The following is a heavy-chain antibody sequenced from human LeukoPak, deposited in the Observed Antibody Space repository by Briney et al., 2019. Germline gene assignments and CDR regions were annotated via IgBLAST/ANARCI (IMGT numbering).Heavy chain of an antibody. J-gene: IGHJ4*02. V-gene: IGHV1-2*02. Sequence: ASVKLSCKASGYTFTGYYMHWVRQAPGQGLEWMGWINPNSGGTNYAQKYQGRVTMTRETSNSTAYMELSRLRSDDTAVYYCAREVAIVVVPAATFQDYWGQGTLVTVSS. CDR3: AREVAIVVVPAATFQDY. CDR1: GYTFTGYY. D-gene: IGHD2-2*01. CDR2: INPNSGGT.